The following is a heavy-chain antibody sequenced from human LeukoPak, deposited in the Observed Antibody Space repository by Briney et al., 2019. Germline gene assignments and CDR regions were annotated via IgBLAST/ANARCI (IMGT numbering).Heavy chain of an antibody. CDR3: ATRSYYFAFDI. Sequence: SETLSLTCAVYGGSFSGYYWSWIRQPPGKGLEWIGEINHSGSTNYNPPLKSRVTISVDTSKNQFSLKLSSVTAADTAVYYCATRSYYFAFDIWGQGTMVTVSS. V-gene: IGHV4-34*01. CDR2: INHSGST. J-gene: IGHJ3*02. D-gene: IGHD1-26*01. CDR1: GGSFSGYY.